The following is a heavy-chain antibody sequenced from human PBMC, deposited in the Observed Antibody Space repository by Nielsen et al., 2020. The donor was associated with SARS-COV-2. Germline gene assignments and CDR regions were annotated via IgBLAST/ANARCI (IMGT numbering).Heavy chain of an antibody. CDR1: NAYIRSSDYY. CDR2: IYYSGRN. V-gene: IGHV4-39*07. CDR3: AREGGRYNWNDDRAFDI. D-gene: IGHD1-1*01. J-gene: IGHJ3*02. Sequence: SETLSLTCSAANAYIRSSDYYWGWIRQPPGQGLEWIGSIYYSGRNYYNPSLKSRVTISEDTSKNQFSLKLSSVTAADTAVYYCAREGGRYNWNDDRAFDIWGQGTMVTVSS.